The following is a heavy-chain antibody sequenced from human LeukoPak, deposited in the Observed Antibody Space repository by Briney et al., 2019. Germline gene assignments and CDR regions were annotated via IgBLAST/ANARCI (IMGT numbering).Heavy chain of an antibody. J-gene: IGHJ6*03. CDR2: INPKSGGT. D-gene: IGHD2-15*01. CDR1: GYTFTSYA. CDR3: ARDRDISSGAHPYNYYMDV. V-gene: IGHV1-2*02. Sequence: ASVKVSCKASGYTFTSYAMHWVRQAPGQRLEWMGWINPKSGGTKYGQNFQGRVTMTWDTSITTMYMELSRLRSDDTAVYYCARDRDISSGAHPYNYYMDVWGEGTTVTISS.